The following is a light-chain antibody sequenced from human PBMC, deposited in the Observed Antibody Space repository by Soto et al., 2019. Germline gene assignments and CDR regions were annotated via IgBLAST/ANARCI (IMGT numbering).Light chain of an antibody. V-gene: IGKV1-6*01. CDR3: QQSYSTLLWT. CDR2: AAS. Sequence: ATQMTQSPSSLSASVGDRVTIACRASQGIRTELGWYQQKAGEAPKLLIYAASTLQSGVPPRFSGSGSGTDFTLTISSLQPEDFATYYCQQSYSTLLWTFGQGTKVDIK. CDR1: QGIRTE. J-gene: IGKJ1*01.